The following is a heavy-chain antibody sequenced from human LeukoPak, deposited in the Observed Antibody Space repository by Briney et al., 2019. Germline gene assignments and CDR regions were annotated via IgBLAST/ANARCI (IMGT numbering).Heavy chain of an antibody. V-gene: IGHV4-59*13. CDR3: ARAVGYYYDSSGYFDY. CDR1: GGSISSYY. CDR2: IYYSGST. Sequence: PSETLSLTCTVSGGSISSYYRSWIRQPPGKGLEWIGYIYYSGSTNYNPSLKSRVTISVDTSKNQFSLKLSSVTAADTAVYYCARAVGYYYDSSGYFDYWGQGTPVTVSS. J-gene: IGHJ4*02. D-gene: IGHD3-22*01.